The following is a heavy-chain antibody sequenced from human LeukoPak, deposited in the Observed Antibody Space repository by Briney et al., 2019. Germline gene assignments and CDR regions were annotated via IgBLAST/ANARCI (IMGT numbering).Heavy chain of an antibody. Sequence: PSETLSLTCTVSGGSISSSSYYWRWIRQPPGKGLEWLGGIYSSGNTYYNPSLKSRVTISVDTSKNQFSLNLTSVTAADTGVFYCARGARAINWFDPWGQGTLVTVSS. CDR1: GGSISSSSYY. CDR3: ARGARAINWFDP. D-gene: IGHD2-2*02. J-gene: IGHJ5*02. V-gene: IGHV4-39*01. CDR2: IYSSGNT.